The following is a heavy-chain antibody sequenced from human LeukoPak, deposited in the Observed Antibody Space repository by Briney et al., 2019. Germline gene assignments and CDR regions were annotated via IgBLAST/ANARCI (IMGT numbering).Heavy chain of an antibody. J-gene: IGHJ4*02. CDR3: ARAFGASSGYSVDY. D-gene: IGHD3-22*01. Sequence: TGGSLRLSCAASGFTFSSYAMHWVRQAPGKGLEWVTVIWYDGSNKHYADSVKGRFTISRDNSKSTLYLQMDSLRAEDTAIYYCARAFGASSGYSVDYWGQGTLVTVSS. V-gene: IGHV3-33*01. CDR1: GFTFSSYA. CDR2: IWYDGSNK.